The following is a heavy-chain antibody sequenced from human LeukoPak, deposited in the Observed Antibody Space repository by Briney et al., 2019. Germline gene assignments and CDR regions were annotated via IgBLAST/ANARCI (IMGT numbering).Heavy chain of an antibody. CDR3: AKDLKNCNRTSCYRRLDY. V-gene: IGHV3-30*18. J-gene: IGHJ4*02. CDR1: GFTFSSYG. Sequence: GGSLRLSCAASGFTFSSYGMHWLRQAPGKGLEWVAVISYDGSNKYYADSVKGRFTISRDNSKNTLYLQMNSLRAEDTAVYYCAKDLKNCNRTSCYRRLDYWGQGTLVTVSS. D-gene: IGHD2-2*02. CDR2: ISYDGSNK.